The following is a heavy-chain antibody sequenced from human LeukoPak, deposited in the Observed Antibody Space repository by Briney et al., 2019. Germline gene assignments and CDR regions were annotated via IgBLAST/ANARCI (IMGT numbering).Heavy chain of an antibody. CDR3: ASPRGDSDAFDI. Sequence: PSETLSLACTVSGGSISSSSYYWGWIRQPPGKGLGWIGSIYYSGSTYYNPSLKSRVTISVDTAKNQFSLKLSSVTAADTAVYYCASPRGDSDAFDIWGQGTMVTVSS. D-gene: IGHD2-21*02. CDR2: IYYSGST. J-gene: IGHJ3*02. V-gene: IGHV4-39*07. CDR1: GGSISSSSYY.